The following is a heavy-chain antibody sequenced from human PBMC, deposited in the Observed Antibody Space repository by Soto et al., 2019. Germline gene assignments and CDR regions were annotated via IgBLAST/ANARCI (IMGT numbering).Heavy chain of an antibody. CDR1: GGSIRSGGYS. J-gene: IGHJ4*02. CDR3: ARGPPFH. CDR2: IYHSGST. Sequence: SETLSLTCAFSGGSIRSGGYSWSWIRQPPGKGLEWIGYIYHSGSTYYNPSLKSRVTISVDRSKNQFSLKLSSVTAADTAVYYCARGPPFHWGQGTLVTVSS. V-gene: IGHV4-30-2*01. D-gene: IGHD3-16*01.